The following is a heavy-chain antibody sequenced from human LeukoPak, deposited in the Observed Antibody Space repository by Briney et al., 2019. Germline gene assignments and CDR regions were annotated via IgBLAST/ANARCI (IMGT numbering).Heavy chain of an antibody. CDR3: AKGLGGSYSDY. CDR2: INHSGST. V-gene: IGHV4-34*01. D-gene: IGHD1-26*01. Sequence: SETLSLTCAVYGGSFSGYYWSWIRQPPGKGLEWIGEINHSGSTNYNPSLKSRVTISVDTSKNQFSLKLSSVTAADTAVYYCAKGLGGSYSDYWGQGTLVTVSS. CDR1: GGSFSGYY. J-gene: IGHJ4*02.